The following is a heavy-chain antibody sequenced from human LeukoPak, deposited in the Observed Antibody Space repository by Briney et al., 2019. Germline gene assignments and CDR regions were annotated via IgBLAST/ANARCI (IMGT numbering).Heavy chain of an antibody. J-gene: IGHJ4*02. D-gene: IGHD1-20*01. CDR1: GYSINSAYY. CDR3: ARQGYHWNDNNLYYLDY. V-gene: IGHV4-38-2*01. CDR2: MYHSGST. Sequence: SETLSLTCAVSGYSINSAYYWGWIRQPPGKGLEWIGSMYHSGSTWYSPSLKSRISISIDTSKSQFSLKLRSVTAADTAIYYCARQGYHWNDNNLYYLDYWGQGTLVTVSS.